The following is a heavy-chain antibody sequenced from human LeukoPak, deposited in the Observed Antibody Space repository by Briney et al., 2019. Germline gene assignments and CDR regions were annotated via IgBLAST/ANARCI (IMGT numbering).Heavy chain of an antibody. J-gene: IGHJ3*02. CDR2: FDPEDGET. Sequence: GASVKVSCKVSGHTLSEISMHWVRQAPGKGLEWMGSFDPEDGETMYAENFQGRFTMTEDTSRDTAYMELSSLRSEDTAVYFCATDKGGPGTTFHDPFDNWGQGTMVIVSS. CDR1: GHTLSEIS. D-gene: IGHD1-7*01. CDR3: ATDKGGPGTTFHDPFDN. V-gene: IGHV1-24*01.